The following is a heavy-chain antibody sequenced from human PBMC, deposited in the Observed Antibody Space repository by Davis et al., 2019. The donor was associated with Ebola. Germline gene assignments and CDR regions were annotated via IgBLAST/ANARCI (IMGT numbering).Heavy chain of an antibody. V-gene: IGHV3-7*03. Sequence: GGSLTLSCAASEFTSSGYAMSWVRQAPGKGLEWVANIKQDGSEKYYVDSVKGRFTISRDNAKNSLYLQMNSLRAEDTAVYYCLYGSHYWGQGTLVTVSS. CDR3: LYGSHY. CDR1: EFTSSGYA. J-gene: IGHJ4*02. CDR2: IKQDGSEK. D-gene: IGHD3-10*01.